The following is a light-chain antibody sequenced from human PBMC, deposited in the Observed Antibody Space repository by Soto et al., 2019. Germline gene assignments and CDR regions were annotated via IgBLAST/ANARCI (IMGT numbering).Light chain of an antibody. V-gene: IGKV1-39*01. CDR3: QQSYSTPIT. CDR2: AAS. J-gene: IGKJ5*01. CDR1: LRIGTY. Sequence: DIQMTQSPSSLSASVGDRVTITCRASLRIGTYLNWFQQKPGKAPKILIYAASSLQSGVPSRFSGSGSGTDFTLTISSLQPEDFATYYCQQSYSTPITFGQGTRLEI.